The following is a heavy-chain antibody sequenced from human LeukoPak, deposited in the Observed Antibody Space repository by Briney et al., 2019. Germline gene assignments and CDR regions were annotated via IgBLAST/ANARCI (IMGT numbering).Heavy chain of an antibody. D-gene: IGHD5-18*01. CDR1: GFNFSSYA. CDR2: ISGSGGST. CDR3: AKSGYSGGFDY. J-gene: IGHJ4*02. V-gene: IGHV3-23*01. Sequence: PGGSLRLSCAASGFNFSSYAMSWVRQAPGKGLEWVSAISGSGGSTYYADSVKGRFTTSRDNSKNTLYLQMNTLRAEDTAVYYCAKSGYSGGFDYWGQGTLVTVSS.